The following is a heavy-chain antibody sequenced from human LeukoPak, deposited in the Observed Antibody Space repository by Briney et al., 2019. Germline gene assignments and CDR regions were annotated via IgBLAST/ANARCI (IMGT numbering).Heavy chain of an antibody. CDR1: GGSFSGYP. CDR2: IIPKYSAS. V-gene: IGHV1-69*13. Sequence: SVKVSCKASGGSFSGYPINWVRQAPGQGLEWLGGIIPKYSASNYAQAFQGRVTITADESTNTVYMEMSGLRPDDTAVYYCVRPNRIFGVPAAFDAWGQGTLVAVSS. CDR3: VRPNRIFGVPAAFDA. J-gene: IGHJ3*01. D-gene: IGHD3-3*02.